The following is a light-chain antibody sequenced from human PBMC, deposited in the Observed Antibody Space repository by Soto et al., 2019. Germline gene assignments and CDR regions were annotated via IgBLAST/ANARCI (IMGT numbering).Light chain of an antibody. CDR3: LVSYSGADVV. J-gene: IGLJ2*01. CDR2: DTS. V-gene: IGLV7-46*01. CDR1: TGAVTSGHY. Sequence: QAVVTQEPSLTVSPGGTVTLTCGSSTGAVTSGHYPYWFQQKPGQAPRTLIYDTSNKHSWTPARFSGSLLGGKAALTLSGAQPEDEAEYYCLVSYSGADVVFGGGTKVTVL.